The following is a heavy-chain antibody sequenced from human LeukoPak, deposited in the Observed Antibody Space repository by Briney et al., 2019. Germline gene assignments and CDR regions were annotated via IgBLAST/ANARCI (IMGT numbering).Heavy chain of an antibody. Sequence: SETLSLTCTVSGGSINSSTYYWGWIRQPPGKGLEWIGSIYYSGSTYYNPSLKSRVTMSVDTSKNQFSLKLSSVTAADTAVYYCARRGDMVRGVPPYYYFDYWGQGTLVTVSS. J-gene: IGHJ4*02. CDR3: ARRGDMVRGVPPYYYFDY. CDR2: IYYSGST. D-gene: IGHD3-10*01. CDR1: GGSINSSTYY. V-gene: IGHV4-39*07.